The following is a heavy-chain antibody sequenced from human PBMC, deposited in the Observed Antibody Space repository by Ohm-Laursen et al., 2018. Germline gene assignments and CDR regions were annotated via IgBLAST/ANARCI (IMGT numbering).Heavy chain of an antibody. Sequence: GSLRLSCAASGFTVSTNYMSWVRQAPGKGLEWVSVIYSGGSTYYADSVKGRFTISRDNSKNTLYLQMNSLRAEDTAVYYCAKDPLDYGDTPWYFDYWGQGTLVTVSS. CDR1: GFTVSTNY. V-gene: IGHV3-53*01. CDR3: AKDPLDYGDTPWYFDY. CDR2: IYSGGST. J-gene: IGHJ4*02. D-gene: IGHD4-17*01.